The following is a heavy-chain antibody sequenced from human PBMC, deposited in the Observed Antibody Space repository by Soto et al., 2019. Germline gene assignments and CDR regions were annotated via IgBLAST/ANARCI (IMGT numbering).Heavy chain of an antibody. Sequence: GGSLRLSCAASGFTVSSNFMTWVRQAPGKGLEWVSVIYSGGSTHYADSVKGRFTISRDNSKNTLYLQMNSLRDDDTAMYYCTRVTLGYCISTNCFFDYWGQGTLVTVSS. J-gene: IGHJ4*02. CDR1: GFTVSSNF. CDR2: IYSGGST. D-gene: IGHD2-2*01. V-gene: IGHV3-66*01. CDR3: TRVTLGYCISTNCFFDY.